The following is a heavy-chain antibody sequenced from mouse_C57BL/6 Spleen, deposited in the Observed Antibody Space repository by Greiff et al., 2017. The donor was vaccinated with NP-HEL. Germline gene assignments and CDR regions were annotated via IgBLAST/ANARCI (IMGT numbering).Heavy chain of an antibody. J-gene: IGHJ3*01. Sequence: VQLQQPGAELVKPGASVKLSCKASGYTFTSYWMQWVKQRPGQGLEWIGEIDPSDSYTNYNQKFKGKATLTVDTSSSTAYMQLSSLTSEDSAVYYCARTGVNYSNYVAWFAYWGQGTLVTVSA. CDR3: ARTGVNYSNYVAWFAY. D-gene: IGHD2-5*01. CDR1: GYTFTSYW. CDR2: IDPSDSYT. V-gene: IGHV1-50*01.